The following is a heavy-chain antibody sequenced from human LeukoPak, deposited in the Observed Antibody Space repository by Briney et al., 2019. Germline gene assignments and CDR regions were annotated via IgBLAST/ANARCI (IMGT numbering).Heavy chain of an antibody. CDR2: INPNSGGT. CDR1: GYTFTGYY. V-gene: IGHV1-2*02. Sequence: ASVKVSRKASGYTFTGYYMHWVRQAPGQGLEWMGWINPNSGGTNYAQKFQGRVTMTRDTSISTAYMELSRLRSDDTAVYYCARDGGRDLYYYMDVWGKGTTVTVSS. CDR3: ARDGGRDLYYYMDV. J-gene: IGHJ6*03. D-gene: IGHD3-3*01.